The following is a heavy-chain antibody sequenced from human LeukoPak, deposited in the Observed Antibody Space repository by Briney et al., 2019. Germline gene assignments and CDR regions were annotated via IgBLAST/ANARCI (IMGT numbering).Heavy chain of an antibody. J-gene: IGHJ4*02. CDR3: ARRVVGATAELDY. CDR1: RGSISSYY. Sequence: PSESLSLTPTDPRGSISSYYWSWIWQPPGKGLWWSGYIYYSGSTNYNPSLKSRVTISVDTSKNQFSLKLSSVTAEDTAVYYCARRVVGATAELDYWGQGTLVTVSS. V-gene: IGHV4-59*08. D-gene: IGHD1-26*01. CDR2: IYYSGST.